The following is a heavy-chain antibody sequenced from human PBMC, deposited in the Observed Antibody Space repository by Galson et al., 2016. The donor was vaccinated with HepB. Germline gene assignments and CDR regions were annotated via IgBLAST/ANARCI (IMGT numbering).Heavy chain of an antibody. CDR1: GDSITSGSYY. D-gene: IGHD3-3*01. CDR3: ARGHYNFWSGRGFRWHYYGMDV. Sequence: TLSLTCSVSGDSITSGSYYWSWIRQPAGKGLEWVGHIYSSGSANYKSSLKSRVTISVDASKNQLSLRFNSVTAADTAVYYCARGHYNFWSGRGFRWHYYGMDVWGEGTTVTVSS. CDR2: IYSSGSA. V-gene: IGHV4-61*09. J-gene: IGHJ6*04.